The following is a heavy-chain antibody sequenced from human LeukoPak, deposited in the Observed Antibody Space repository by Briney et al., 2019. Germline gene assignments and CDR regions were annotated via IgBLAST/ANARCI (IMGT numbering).Heavy chain of an antibody. CDR3: ARHDQLVATIGY. Sequence: GGALETSWQGPGYSFTNYWIGWVRQIPGKGLGWMGINYPGDSHTRYSPSFQGQVTISADKSISTAYLQWSSRKASDTAMYYCARHDQLVATIGYWGEGTLVTVSS. D-gene: IGHD5-12*01. CDR2: NYPGDSHT. V-gene: IGHV5-51*01. CDR1: GYSFTNYW. J-gene: IGHJ4*02.